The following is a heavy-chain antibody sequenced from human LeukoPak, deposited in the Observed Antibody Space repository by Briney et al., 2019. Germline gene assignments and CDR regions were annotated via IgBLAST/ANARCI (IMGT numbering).Heavy chain of an antibody. Sequence: KPSETLSLTCAVYGGSFSGYYWSWIRQPPGKGLEWIGEINHSGSTNYNPSLKSRVTISVDTPKNQFSLKLSSVTAADTAVYYCARGSGSYYPDFDYWGQGTLVTVSS. CDR2: INHSGST. CDR3: ARGSGSYYPDFDY. J-gene: IGHJ4*02. D-gene: IGHD1-26*01. CDR1: GGSFSGYY. V-gene: IGHV4-34*01.